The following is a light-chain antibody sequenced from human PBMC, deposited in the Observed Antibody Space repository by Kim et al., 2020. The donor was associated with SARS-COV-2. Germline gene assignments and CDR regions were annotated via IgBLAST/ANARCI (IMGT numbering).Light chain of an antibody. J-gene: IGLJ2*01. CDR3: NSRDSNDTVV. V-gene: IGLV3-19*01. CDR2: GKN. CDR1: SLRSYY. Sequence: AVGQTVRITCQGDSLRSYYATWYQQKPGQAPILVIYGKNNRPSGIPDRFSGSSSGNTASLTITGTQAGDEADYYCNSRDSNDTVVFGGGTQLTVL.